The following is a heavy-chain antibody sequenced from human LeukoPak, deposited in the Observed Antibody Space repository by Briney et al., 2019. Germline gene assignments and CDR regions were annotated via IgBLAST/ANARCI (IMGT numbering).Heavy chain of an antibody. Sequence: GGSLRLSCAASGFTFSSYSMNWVRQAPGKGLEGVSSISSSSSYIYYADSVKGRFTISRDNAKNSLYLQMNRLRAEDTAVYYCARDPYSGLFDYWGQGTLVTVSS. CDR3: ARDPYSGLFDY. CDR1: GFTFSSYS. V-gene: IGHV3-21*01. J-gene: IGHJ4*02. D-gene: IGHD4-11*01. CDR2: ISSSSSYI.